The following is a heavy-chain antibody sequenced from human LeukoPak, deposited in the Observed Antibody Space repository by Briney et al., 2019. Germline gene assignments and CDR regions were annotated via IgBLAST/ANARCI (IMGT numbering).Heavy chain of an antibody. Sequence: PSETLSLTCTVSGVSIRSYYWSWIRQPPGKGLEWIGYIYYSGSTNCNPSLKSRVTISVDTSKNQFSLKLSSVTAADTAVYYCARDRYYYDSSGFYYMDVWGKGTTVTVSS. D-gene: IGHD3-22*01. CDR1: GVSIRSYY. CDR2: IYYSGST. CDR3: ARDRYYYDSSGFYYMDV. V-gene: IGHV4-59*01. J-gene: IGHJ6*03.